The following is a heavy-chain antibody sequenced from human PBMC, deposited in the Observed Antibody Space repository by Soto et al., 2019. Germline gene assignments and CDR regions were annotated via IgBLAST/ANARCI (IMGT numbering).Heavy chain of an antibody. J-gene: IGHJ4*02. CDR2: ISGSGGST. V-gene: IGHV3-23*01. CDR1: GFTFSSYA. Sequence: EVQLLESGGGLVQPGGSLRLSCAASGFTFSSYAMRWVRQAPVKGLEWVSAISGSGGSTYYADSVKGRFTITRDNSKNTLNLQMNSLRAEDTAVYYCARRGSGSYYDYWGQGTLVNVS. CDR3: ARRGSGSYYDY. D-gene: IGHD1-26*01.